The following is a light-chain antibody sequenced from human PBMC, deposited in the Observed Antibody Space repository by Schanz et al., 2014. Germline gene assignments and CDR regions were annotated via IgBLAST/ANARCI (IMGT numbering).Light chain of an antibody. CDR1: SSNIGAGYD. V-gene: IGLV1-40*01. CDR3: QSYDSSLRGGV. Sequence: SVLTQPPSMSGAPGQRVNISCTGSSSNIGAGYDVHWYQQLPGTAPKLLIYANSNRPSGVPDRFSGSKSGASASLAITGLQAEDEADYYCQSYDSSLRGGVFGGGTKLTVL. J-gene: IGLJ2*01. CDR2: ANS.